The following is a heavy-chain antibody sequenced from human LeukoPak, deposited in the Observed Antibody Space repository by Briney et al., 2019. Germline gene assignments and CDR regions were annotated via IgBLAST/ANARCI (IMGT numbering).Heavy chain of an antibody. CDR1: GGTFSSYA. V-gene: IGHV1-69*05. J-gene: IGHJ5*02. Sequence: ASVKVSCKASGGTFSSYAISWVRQAPGQGLEWMGGIIPIFGTTNYAQKFQGRVTMTTDESTSTAYMELSSLRSEDTAVYYCARVLYGYMGRQNWFDPGGQGTVVTVSS. CDR2: IIPIFGTT. CDR3: ARVLYGYMGRQNWFDP. D-gene: IGHD5-24*01.